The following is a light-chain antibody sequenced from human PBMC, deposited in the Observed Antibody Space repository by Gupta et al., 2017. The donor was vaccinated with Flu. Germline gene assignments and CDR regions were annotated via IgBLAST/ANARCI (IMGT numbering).Light chain of an antibody. CDR3: QQDCSSPWT. CDR1: QSIDIC. J-gene: IGKJ1*01. CDR2: KSS. V-gene: IGKV1-5*03. Sequence: PSNVSASVGYRVTITCRASQSIDICLAWYQKKPGKAPKYLIYKSSSVEKGVPSRFSGSGSGTEFNLTISSQQPDDFANYYCQQDCSSPWTFGPGTKVEIK.